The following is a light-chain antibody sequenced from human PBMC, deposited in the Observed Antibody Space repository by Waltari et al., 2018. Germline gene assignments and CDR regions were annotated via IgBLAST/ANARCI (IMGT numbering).Light chain of an antibody. Sequence: QSALTQPASVSGSPGQSVTIFCAGTSNDVGGYNSVSWYQEHSGQAPRVIIYDVSDRPSVVSDRFSRSKSGNTASLTISGLQAEDEADYYCSSQSSNDVVLFGGGTKLTVL. J-gene: IGLJ2*01. V-gene: IGLV2-14*01. CDR1: SNDVGGYNS. CDR2: DVS. CDR3: SSQSSNDVVL.